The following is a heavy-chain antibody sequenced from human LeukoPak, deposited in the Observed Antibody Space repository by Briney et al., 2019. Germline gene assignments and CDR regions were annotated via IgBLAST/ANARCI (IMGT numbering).Heavy chain of an antibody. CDR1: GYSISSGYY. Sequence: PSETLSLTCTVSGYSISSGYYWGWIRQPPGKGLEWIGSIYHSGSTYYNPSLKSRVTISVDTSKNQFSLKLSSVTAADTAVYYCARVSGGYSYGFYYYYYMDVWGKGTTVTVSS. V-gene: IGHV4-38-2*02. D-gene: IGHD5-18*01. CDR3: ARVSGGYSYGFYYYYYMDV. J-gene: IGHJ6*03. CDR2: IYHSGST.